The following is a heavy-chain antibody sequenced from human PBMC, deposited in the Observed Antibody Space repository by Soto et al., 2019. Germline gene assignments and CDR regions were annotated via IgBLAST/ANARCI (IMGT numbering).Heavy chain of an antibody. CDR1: WYRLTFYY. V-gene: IGHV1-2*02. CDR2: INPNSGGT. CDR3: ARHTSSRWYYFEY. J-gene: IGHJ4*02. D-gene: IGHD6-13*01. Sequence: ASVXVAFKSYWYRLTFYYMHFFIKTPGQGLEWMGWINPNSGGTNYAKKFQGRVTMTRDKSISTAYMELSRLRYDDTAVYYCARHTSSRWYYFEYWGQGTLV.